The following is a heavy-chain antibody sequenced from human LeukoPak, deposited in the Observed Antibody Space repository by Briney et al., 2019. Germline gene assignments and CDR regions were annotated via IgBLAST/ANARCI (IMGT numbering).Heavy chain of an antibody. CDR2: IFWDDDK. CDR1: GFSLRTSGVG. Sequence: SGPTLVKPTQTLTLTCTFSGFSLRTSGVGVGWIRQPPGKALEWLAIIFWDDDKRYNPSLESRLSIIKDTSKDQVVLTMTNMDPADTATYYCTHSAGIVVVTSEDEYFQHWGQGSLVIVSS. J-gene: IGHJ1*01. CDR3: THSAGIVVVTSEDEYFQH. D-gene: IGHD2-21*02. V-gene: IGHV2-5*02.